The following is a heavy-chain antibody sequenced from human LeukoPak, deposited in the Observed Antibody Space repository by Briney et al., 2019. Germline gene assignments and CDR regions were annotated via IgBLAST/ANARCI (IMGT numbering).Heavy chain of an antibody. J-gene: IGHJ4*02. CDR1: GGTFSSYA. V-gene: IGHV1-69*01. Sequence: SVKVSCKASGGTFSSYAISWVRQAPGQGLEWMGGIIPIFGTANYAQKFQGRVTITADESTSTAYMELSSLRSEDTAVYYCARDTDPGSDFDYWGQGTLVTVSS. CDR3: ARDTDPGSDFDY. CDR2: IIPIFGTA.